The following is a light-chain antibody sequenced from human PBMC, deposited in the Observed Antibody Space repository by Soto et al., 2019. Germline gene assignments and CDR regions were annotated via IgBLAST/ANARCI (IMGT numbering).Light chain of an antibody. J-gene: IGLJ2*01. V-gene: IGLV2-14*03. CDR1: SSDIGAYNF. CDR3: TSWTTSTTML. CDR2: DVN. Sequence: QSALTQPASVSGSPGQSITISCTGTSSDIGAYNFVSWYQRHPGKAPKLMLYDVNIRPSGVSNRFSGSKSGNTASLTISGLQDEDEADYYCTSWTTSTTMLFGGGTKLTVL.